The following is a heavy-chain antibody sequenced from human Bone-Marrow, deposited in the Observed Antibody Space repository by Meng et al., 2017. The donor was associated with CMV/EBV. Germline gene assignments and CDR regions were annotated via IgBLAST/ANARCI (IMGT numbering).Heavy chain of an antibody. CDR1: GGSISSYDYY. J-gene: IGHJ4*02. CDR3: ARAGRLLGSYFDY. D-gene: IGHD3-10*01. V-gene: IGHV4-30-4*02. Sequence: SETLSLPCTVSGGSISSYDYYWSWIRQPPGKGLEWVGYIYYSGSTHYSPSLKSRVTISVDTSKNQFSLKVSSVTAADTAVYYCARAGRLLGSYFDYWGQGTLVTVSS. CDR2: IYYSGST.